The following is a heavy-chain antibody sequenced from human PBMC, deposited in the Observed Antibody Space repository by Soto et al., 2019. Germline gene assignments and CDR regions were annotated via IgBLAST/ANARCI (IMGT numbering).Heavy chain of an antibody. CDR3: AKGLSGSGAYQWFDP. CDR1: AFTFSRFA. J-gene: IGHJ5*02. V-gene: IGHV3-23*01. CDR2: ISGGGDNT. D-gene: IGHD3-10*01. Sequence: EVQLLESGGGLVQPGGSLRLSCAASAFTFSRFAMSWVRQTPGNGLEWVSAISGGGDNTFYADSVKCRFTISRDNSKNTMYLKMNGLRVEDTAVYYCAKGLSGSGAYQWFDPWGQGTLVTVSS.